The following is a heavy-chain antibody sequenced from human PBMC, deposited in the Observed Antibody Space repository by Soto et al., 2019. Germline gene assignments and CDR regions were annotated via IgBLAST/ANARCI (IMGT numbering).Heavy chain of an antibody. V-gene: IGHV3-33*01. D-gene: IGHD6-6*01. J-gene: IGHJ6*02. CDR3: AREGPPIAARPARVHYHYGMDV. Sequence: PGRSLLLPCAPSVFTFSIYGMHWVGQAPGKGLERAAVIWYDGSNKYYADSVKGRFTISRDNSKNTLYLQINSLRAEDTAVYYCAREGPPIAARPARVHYHYGMDVWGQGTTVTVSS. CDR1: VFTFSIYG. CDR2: IWYDGSNK.